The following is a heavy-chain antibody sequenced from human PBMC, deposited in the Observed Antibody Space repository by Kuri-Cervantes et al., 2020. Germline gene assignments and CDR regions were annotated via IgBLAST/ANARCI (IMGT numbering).Heavy chain of an antibody. Sequence: GESLKISCVGSGFTFSSYWMSWVRQAPGKGLEWVANIKQDGSEKYYVDSVRGRFTISRDNAKNSLYLQMNSLRAEDTALYYCAKDMAYDSSGYYGYWGQGTLVTVSS. CDR2: IKQDGSEK. D-gene: IGHD3-22*01. J-gene: IGHJ4*02. CDR1: GFTFSSYW. CDR3: AKDMAYDSSGYYGY. V-gene: IGHV3-7*03.